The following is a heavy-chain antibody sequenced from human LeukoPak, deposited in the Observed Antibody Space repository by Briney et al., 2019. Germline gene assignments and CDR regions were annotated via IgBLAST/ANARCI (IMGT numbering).Heavy chain of an antibody. J-gene: IGHJ4*02. CDR3: SRGAHFDY. CDR2: IRRKANGGKT. Sequence: GGSLRLSCTASGFTFSDYDMSWARQAPGKGLEWVGFIRRKANGGKTEYAASVRGRFTISREDSKSIAYLQMNSLTTEDTAIYYCSRGAHFDYWGQGTLVTVSS. CDR1: GFTFSDYD. V-gene: IGHV3-49*04.